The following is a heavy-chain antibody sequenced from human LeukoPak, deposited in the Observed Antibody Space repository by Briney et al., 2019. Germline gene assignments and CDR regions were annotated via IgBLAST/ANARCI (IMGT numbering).Heavy chain of an antibody. J-gene: IGHJ3*02. CDR3: ARGWSSGWSNRENAFDI. V-gene: IGHV4-59*01. CDR2: IYYSGST. Sequence: SETLSLTCTVSGGSISSYYWSWIRQPPGKGLEWIGYIYYSGSTNYNPSLKSRVTISVDTSKNQFSLKLSSVTAADTAVYYCARGWSSGWSNRENAFDIWGQGTMVTVSS. CDR1: GGSISSYY. D-gene: IGHD6-19*01.